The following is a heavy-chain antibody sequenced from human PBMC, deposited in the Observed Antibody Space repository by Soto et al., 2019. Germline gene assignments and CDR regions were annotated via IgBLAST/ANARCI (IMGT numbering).Heavy chain of an antibody. CDR3: ARPGSGYYYRAGRDYYYYGMDV. D-gene: IGHD3-10*01. CDR2: MNPNSGNT. V-gene: IGHV1-8*01. Sequence: ASVKVSCKASGYTFTSYDINWVRKATGQGLEWMGWMNPNSGNTGYAQKFQGRVTMTRNTSISTAYMELSSLRSEDTAVYYCARPGSGYYYRAGRDYYYYGMDVSGQGTTVTVSS. CDR1: GYTFTSYD. J-gene: IGHJ6*02.